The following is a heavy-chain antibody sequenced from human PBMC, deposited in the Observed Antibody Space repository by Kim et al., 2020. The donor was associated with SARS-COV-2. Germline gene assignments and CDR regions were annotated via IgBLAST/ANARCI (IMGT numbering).Heavy chain of an antibody. D-gene: IGHD5-12*01. CDR1: GYTFTSYA. CDR2: INAGNGNT. CDR3: ARDKVDIVATIWSYYYGMDV. V-gene: IGHV1-3*01. J-gene: IGHJ6*02. Sequence: ASVKVSCKASGYTFTSYAMHWVRQAPGQRLEWMGWINAGNGNTKYSQKFQGRVTITRDTSASTAYMELSSLRSEDTAVYYCARDKVDIVATIWSYYYGMDVWGQGTTVTVSS.